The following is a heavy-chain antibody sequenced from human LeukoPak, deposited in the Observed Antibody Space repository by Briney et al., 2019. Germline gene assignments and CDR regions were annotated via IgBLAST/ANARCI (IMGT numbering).Heavy chain of an antibody. CDR1: GFTFSSYW. J-gene: IGHJ4*02. CDR3: ARDRVAVRGYFDY. V-gene: IGHV3-7*01. D-gene: IGHD4-23*01. Sequence: GGSLRLSCAASGFTFSSYWMSWVRQAPGKGLEWVANIKQDGSEKYYVDSVKGRFTISRDNAKNSPYLQMNSLRAEDTAVYYCARDRVAVRGYFDYWGQGTLVTVSS. CDR2: IKQDGSEK.